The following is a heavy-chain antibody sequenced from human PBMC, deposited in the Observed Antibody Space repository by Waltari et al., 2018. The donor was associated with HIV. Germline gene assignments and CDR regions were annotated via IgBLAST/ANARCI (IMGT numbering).Heavy chain of an antibody. CDR3: AKAFSDNTAYYYDF. Sequence: EVQLLESGGGLVQPGGSRGLSCAASGFAYVSYALTWVRQSPGRGLEWVSAISGSGADSFYADSVKGRFSISRDNSKNTVYLQMNNLRAADTAIYYCAKAFSDNTAYYYDFWGRGTRVTVAS. J-gene: IGHJ4*02. CDR2: ISGSGADS. V-gene: IGHV3-23*01. CDR1: GFAYVSYA. D-gene: IGHD3-22*01.